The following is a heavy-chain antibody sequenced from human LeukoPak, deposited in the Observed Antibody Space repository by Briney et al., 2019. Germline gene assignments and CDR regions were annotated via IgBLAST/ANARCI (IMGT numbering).Heavy chain of an antibody. D-gene: IGHD3-22*01. V-gene: IGHV4-59*01. Sequence: NPSETLSLTCAVYGGSFSGYYWSWIRQTPGKGLEWIGYIYYSGSTNYNPSLKSRLTISVDTSKNQFSLKLSSVTAADTAVYYCARSRYYYDSTGAAFDYWGQGTLVTVSS. CDR1: GGSFSGYY. CDR3: ARSRYYYDSTGAAFDY. J-gene: IGHJ4*02. CDR2: IYYSGST.